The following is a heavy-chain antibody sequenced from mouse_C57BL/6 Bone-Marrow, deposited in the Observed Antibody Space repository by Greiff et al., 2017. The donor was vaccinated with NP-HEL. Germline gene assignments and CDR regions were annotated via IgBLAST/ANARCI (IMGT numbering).Heavy chain of an antibody. CDR3: ARGIYDYDGLGFAY. J-gene: IGHJ3*01. CDR2: IYPRSGNT. D-gene: IGHD2-4*01. Sequence: QVQLKESGAELARPGASVKLSCKASGYTFTRYGISWVKQRTGQGLEWIGEIYPRSGNTYYNEKFKGKATLTADKSSSTAYMELRSLTSEDSAVYFCARGIYDYDGLGFAYWGQGTLVTVSA. CDR1: GYTFTRYG. V-gene: IGHV1-81*01.